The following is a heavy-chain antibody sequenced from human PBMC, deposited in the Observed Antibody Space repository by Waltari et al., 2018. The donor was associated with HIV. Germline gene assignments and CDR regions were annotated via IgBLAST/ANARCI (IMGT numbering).Heavy chain of an antibody. V-gene: IGHV3-23*01. CDR1: GFSFSTNA. D-gene: IGHD2-15*01. Sequence: EVQLLESGGGLVPPGGSLRLSCVASGFSFSTNAMTWVRHLPGRGLEWVSAIGNAGYTDYADSVKGRFTISRDNSKNILYLQMTSLRADDTAIYYCAQPFCSGGSCFAYFWGQGTLVSVSS. CDR3: AQPFCSGGSCFAYF. J-gene: IGHJ4*02. CDR2: IGNAGYT.